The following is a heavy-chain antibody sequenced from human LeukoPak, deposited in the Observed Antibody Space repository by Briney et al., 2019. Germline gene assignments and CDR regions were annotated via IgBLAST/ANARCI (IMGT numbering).Heavy chain of an antibody. J-gene: IGHJ4*02. CDR3: TTEYASGWFGY. CDR2: IKSKTDGGTT. CDR1: GFTFSNAW. Sequence: GGSLRLSCAASGFTFSNAWMSWVRQAPGKGLEWVGHIKSKTDGGTTDYAAPVKGRFTISRDDSKNTLSLQMNSLKTEDTAVYYCTTEYASGWFGYWGQGTLVTVSS. D-gene: IGHD6-19*01. V-gene: IGHV3-15*01.